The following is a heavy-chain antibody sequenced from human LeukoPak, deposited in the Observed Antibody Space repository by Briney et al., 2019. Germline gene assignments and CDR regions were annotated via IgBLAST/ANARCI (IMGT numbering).Heavy chain of an antibody. CDR1: GGSISSGDYY. D-gene: IGHD2-2*01. V-gene: IGHV4-30-4*01. J-gene: IGHJ4*02. CDR2: IYYSGST. Sequence: PSETLSLTCTVSGGSISSGDYYWSWIRQPPGKGLEWIGYIYYSGSTNYNPSLKSRVTISVDTSKNQFSLKLSSVTAADTAVYYCARGGYCSSTSCSGIDYWGQGTLVTVSS. CDR3: ARGGYCSSTSCSGIDY.